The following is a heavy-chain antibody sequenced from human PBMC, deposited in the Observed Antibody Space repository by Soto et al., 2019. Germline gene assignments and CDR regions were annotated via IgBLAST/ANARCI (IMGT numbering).Heavy chain of an antibody. CDR2: ISGSGGST. V-gene: IGHV3-23*01. CDR3: AKEGERYYYGSGSYSPGLFDY. D-gene: IGHD3-10*01. Sequence: PGGSLRLSCAASGFTFSSYAMSWVRQAPGKGLEWVSAISGSGGSTYYADSVKGRFTISRDNSKNTLYLQMNSLRAEDTAVYYCAKEGERYYYGSGSYSPGLFDYWGQGTLVTVSS. CDR1: GFTFSSYA. J-gene: IGHJ4*02.